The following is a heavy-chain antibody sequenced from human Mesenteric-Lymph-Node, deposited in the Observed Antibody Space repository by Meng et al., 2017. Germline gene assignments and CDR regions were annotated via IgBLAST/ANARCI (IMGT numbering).Heavy chain of an antibody. CDR3: ASFHSSGWSDAFDI. V-gene: IGHV4-61*02. J-gene: IGHJ3*02. CDR2: IDTSGTT. CDR1: GASISSGSSH. Sequence: SETLSLTCTVSGASISSGSSHWNWIRQPAGKGLEWIGRIDTSGTTYFNPSLKSRVSVSVDTSKNQLSLKLSSVTAADTAVYYCASFHSSGWSDAFDIWGQGTMVTVSS. D-gene: IGHD6-19*01.